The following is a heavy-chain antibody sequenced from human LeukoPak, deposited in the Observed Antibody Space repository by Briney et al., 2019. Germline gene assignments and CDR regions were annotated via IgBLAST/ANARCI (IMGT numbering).Heavy chain of an antibody. CDR1: GYSFTSYW. V-gene: IGHV5-51*01. Sequence: GESLKISCKGSGYSFTSYWIGWVRQMPGKGLEWMGIIYPGDSDTRYSPSFQGQVTISADKSISTAYLQWSSLKASDTAMYYCARLPDIVATADYYYYYGMDVWGQGTTVTVSS. CDR2: IYPGDSDT. J-gene: IGHJ6*02. CDR3: ARLPDIVATADYYYYYGMDV. D-gene: IGHD5-12*01.